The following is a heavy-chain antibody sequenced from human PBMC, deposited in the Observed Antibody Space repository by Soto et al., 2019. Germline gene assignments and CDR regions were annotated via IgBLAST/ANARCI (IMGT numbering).Heavy chain of an antibody. D-gene: IGHD2-2*02. V-gene: IGHV4-39*01. CDR1: GDSITSINNY. J-gene: IGHJ6*01. Sequence: SGTMSLTCTVSGDSITSINNYWGWIRQPPGMGLEWIANIYYGGSTFYNPSLKSRVAMSIDTSKNQFSLNLTSVTATDTAVYYCTSVGILVPIRIEFASGGQGITVT. CDR2: IYYGGST. CDR3: TSVGILVPIRIEFAS.